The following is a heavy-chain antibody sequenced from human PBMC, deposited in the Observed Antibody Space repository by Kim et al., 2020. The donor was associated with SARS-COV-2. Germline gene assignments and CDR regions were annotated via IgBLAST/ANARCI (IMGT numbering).Heavy chain of an antibody. Sequence: GGSLRLSCAASGFTFSSYSMNWVRQAPGKGLEWVSSISSSSSYIYYADSVKGRFTISRDNAKNSLYLQMNSLRAEDTAVYYCARDNSAITNYYDSSGYYKRPFDYWGQGTLVTVSS. CDR1: GFTFSSYS. CDR3: ARDNSAITNYYDSSGYYKRPFDY. CDR2: ISSSSSYI. D-gene: IGHD3-22*01. J-gene: IGHJ4*02. V-gene: IGHV3-21*01.